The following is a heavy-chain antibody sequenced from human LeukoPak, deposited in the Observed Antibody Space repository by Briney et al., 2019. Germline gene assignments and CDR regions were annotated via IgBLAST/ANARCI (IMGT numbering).Heavy chain of an antibody. J-gene: IGHJ6*03. CDR3: ARVDYYYYMDV. CDR2: ISSSSSYI. CDR1: GFTFSSYS. Sequence: GGSLRLSCAASGFTFSSYSMNWVRQAPGRGLEWVSSISSSSSYIFYADSVKGRFTISRDNSKNTLYLQMNSLRAEDTAVYYCARVDYYYYMDVWGKGTTVTISS. V-gene: IGHV3-21*04.